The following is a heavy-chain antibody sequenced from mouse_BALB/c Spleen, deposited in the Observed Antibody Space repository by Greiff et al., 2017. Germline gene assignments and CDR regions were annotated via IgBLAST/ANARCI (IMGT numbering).Heavy chain of an antibody. CDR1: GFNIKDTY. J-gene: IGHJ4*01. CDR3: ARANWDGGYAMDY. Sequence: EVKLVESGAELVKPGASVKLSCTASGFNIKDTYMHWVKQRPEQGLEWIGRIDPANGNTKYDPKFQGKATITADTSSNTAYLQLSSLTSEDTAVYYCARANWDGGYAMDYWGQGTSVTVSS. CDR2: IDPANGNT. D-gene: IGHD4-1*01. V-gene: IGHV14-3*02.